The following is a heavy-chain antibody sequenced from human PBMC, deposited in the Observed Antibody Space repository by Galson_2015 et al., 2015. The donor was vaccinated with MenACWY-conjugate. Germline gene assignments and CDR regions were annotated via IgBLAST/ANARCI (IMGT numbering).Heavy chain of an antibody. Sequence: SVKVSCKASGYTFTSYYMHWVRQGPGQGLEWMGIMNPNTDSTTYAQRFKDRFTMTKDTSTSTVYMELSSLRSEDTAVYYCARGDYDFWSGSEYWGQGTLVTVSS. CDR1: GYTFTSYY. CDR2: MNPNTDST. CDR3: ARGDYDFWSGSEY. J-gene: IGHJ4*02. V-gene: IGHV1-46*03. D-gene: IGHD3-3*01.